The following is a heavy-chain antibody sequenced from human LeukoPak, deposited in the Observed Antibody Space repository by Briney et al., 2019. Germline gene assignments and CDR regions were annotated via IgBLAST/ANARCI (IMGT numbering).Heavy chain of an antibody. CDR1: GFTFSSYA. Sequence: GGSLRLSCAASGFTFSSYAMTWVRQAPGKGLEWVSAISGSGGSTYYADSVKGLFTISRDNSKNTLYLQMNGLRAEDTAVYYCAKDPYSSGPYNWFDPWGQGTLVTVSS. J-gene: IGHJ5*02. D-gene: IGHD6-19*01. CDR2: ISGSGGST. V-gene: IGHV3-23*01. CDR3: AKDPYSSGPYNWFDP.